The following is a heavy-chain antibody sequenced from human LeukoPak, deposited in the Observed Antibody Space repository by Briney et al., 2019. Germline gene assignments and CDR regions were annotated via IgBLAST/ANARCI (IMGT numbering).Heavy chain of an antibody. CDR3: AREGPNSSGYYPDAFDI. J-gene: IGHJ3*02. Sequence: SETLSLTCTVSGGSINSSSYYWGWIRQPPGKGLEWIGSIYYSGSTYYNPSLKSRVTISVDTSKNQFSLKLSSVTAADTAVYYCAREGPNSSGYYPDAFDIWGQGTMVTASS. CDR1: GGSINSSSYY. CDR2: IYYSGST. V-gene: IGHV4-39*07. D-gene: IGHD3-22*01.